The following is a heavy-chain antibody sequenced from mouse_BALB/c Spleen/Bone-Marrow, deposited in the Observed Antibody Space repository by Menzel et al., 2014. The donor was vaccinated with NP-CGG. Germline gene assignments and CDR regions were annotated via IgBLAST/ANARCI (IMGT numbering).Heavy chain of an antibody. Sequence: QVQLQQSGPELVKPGASVRISCKASGYTFTSFYIYWVRQRPGQGLEWIGWIYPGDFNTKYNEKFKGKATLTADKSSSSASMQLSSLTSEDSAVYFCARKSQRAYDSMNYRGQGTSVTVSS. CDR3: ARKSQRAYDSMNY. CDR1: GYTFTSFY. J-gene: IGHJ4*01. CDR2: IYPGDFNT. V-gene: IGHV1S56*01. D-gene: IGHD2-4*01.